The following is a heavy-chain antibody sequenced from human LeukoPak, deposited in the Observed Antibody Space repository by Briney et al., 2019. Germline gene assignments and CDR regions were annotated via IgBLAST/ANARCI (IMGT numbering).Heavy chain of an antibody. J-gene: IGHJ4*02. D-gene: IGHD6-6*01. Sequence: PGGSLRLSCAASGISFSSNWMHWVRQAPGKGLVWVSGMKSDGSITSYADSVKGRFTISRDNAKNTLYLQMNSLRAEDTAVYHCVTGGPYRTSPLDYWGQGTLVTVPS. V-gene: IGHV3-74*01. CDR3: VTGGPYRTSPLDY. CDR2: MKSDGSIT. CDR1: GISFSSNW.